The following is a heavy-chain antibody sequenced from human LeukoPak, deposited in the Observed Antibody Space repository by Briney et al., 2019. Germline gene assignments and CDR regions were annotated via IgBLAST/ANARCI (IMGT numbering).Heavy chain of an antibody. CDR1: GFTFGDYA. Sequence: GGSLRLSCSTSGFTFGDYAMSWVRQAPGKGLEWVGFIQAKAYGGATKYAASVDGRFSISRDDSQSIANLQMNDLKTEDTAVYYCTRAPHPRCSSSGCYLDYWGQGTLVTVSS. J-gene: IGHJ4*02. V-gene: IGHV3-49*04. D-gene: IGHD2-2*01. CDR3: TRAPHPRCSSSGCYLDY. CDR2: IQAKAYGGAT.